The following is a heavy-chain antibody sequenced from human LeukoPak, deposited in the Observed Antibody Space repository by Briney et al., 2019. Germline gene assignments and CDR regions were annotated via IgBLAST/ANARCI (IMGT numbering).Heavy chain of an antibody. CDR2: ISSGSRTI. D-gene: IGHD3-10*01. V-gene: IGHV3-48*01. CDR3: AKDCSGSYSPGGFDY. CDR1: GFSFSGYS. J-gene: IGHJ4*02. Sequence: GGSLRLSCAASGFSFSGYSMNWVRQAPGKGLDWVSYISSGSRTIFYADSVKGRFTISRDNSKNTLYLQMNSLRAEDTAVYYCAKDCSGSYSPGGFDYWGQGTLVTVSS.